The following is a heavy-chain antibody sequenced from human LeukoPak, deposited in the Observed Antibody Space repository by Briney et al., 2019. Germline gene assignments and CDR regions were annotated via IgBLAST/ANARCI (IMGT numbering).Heavy chain of an antibody. CDR2: INTHTGNP. J-gene: IGHJ3*02. V-gene: IGHV7-4-1*02. Sequence: ASVKVSCKASGYTFTSYAMNWVRQAPGQGLEWMGWINTHTGNPTYAQGFSGRFVFSLDASVSTAYLQISSLEAEDTAIYFCAREILRFDIWGQGTMVTVAS. CDR1: GYTFTSYA. CDR3: AREILRFDI.